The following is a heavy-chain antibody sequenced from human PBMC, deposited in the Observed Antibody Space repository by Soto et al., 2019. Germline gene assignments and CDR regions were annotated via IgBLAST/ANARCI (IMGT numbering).Heavy chain of an antibody. D-gene: IGHD3-10*01. CDR2: IYHSGRS. V-gene: IGHV4-4*02. J-gene: IGHJ5*02. Sequence: QVHLQESGPGLVKPSGTLSLTCGVSGGSINSINWWSWVRQTPGKVLEWIGEIYHSGRSNYNPSLNSRITPSRDKSKNQFFLKLTTVTAADTAVYYCARAQGLVPTHAFDPLGQGTWVIVSS. CDR3: ARAQGLVPTHAFDP. CDR1: GGSINSINW.